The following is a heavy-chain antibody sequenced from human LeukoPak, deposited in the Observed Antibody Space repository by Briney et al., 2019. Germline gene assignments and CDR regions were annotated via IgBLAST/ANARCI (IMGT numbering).Heavy chain of an antibody. D-gene: IGHD3-10*01. CDR3: ARDSGSDYGSGSYYLFDY. CDR2: IYYSGST. V-gene: IGHV4-39*07. Sequence: SETLSLTCTVSGGSISRDYWGWIRQPPGKGLEWIGSIYYSGSTYYNPSLKSRVTISVDTSKNQFSLKLSSVTAADTAVYYCARDSGSDYGSGSYYLFDYWGQGTLVTVSS. J-gene: IGHJ4*02. CDR1: GGSISRDY.